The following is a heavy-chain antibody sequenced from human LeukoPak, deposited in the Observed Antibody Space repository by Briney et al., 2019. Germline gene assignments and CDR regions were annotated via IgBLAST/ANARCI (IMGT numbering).Heavy chain of an antibody. CDR2: IKQDGSEK. D-gene: IGHD2-2*01. V-gene: IGHV3-7*01. Sequence: PGGSLRLSCAASGFTFSRYWMSSVRQAPGKGLEWVANIKQDGSEKYYVDSVKGRFTISRDNAKNSLYLQMNSLRAEDTAVYYCARDDCSSISCYHNWFDPWGREPWSPCPQ. J-gene: IGHJ5*02. CDR3: ARDDCSSISCYHNWFDP. CDR1: GFTFSRYW.